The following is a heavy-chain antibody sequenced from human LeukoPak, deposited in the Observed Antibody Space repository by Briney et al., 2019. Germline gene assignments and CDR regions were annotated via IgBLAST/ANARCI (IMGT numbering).Heavy chain of an antibody. V-gene: IGHV3-48*03. D-gene: IGHD5-12*01. Sequence: PGGSLRLSCAASGFTFSSYAMSWVRQAPGKGLKWVSYISSSGSTIYYADSVKGRFTISRDNAKNSLYLQMNSLRAEDTAVYYCAPLGSGYDPDFDYWGQGTLVTVSS. CDR3: APLGSGYDPDFDY. J-gene: IGHJ4*02. CDR2: ISSSGSTI. CDR1: GFTFSSYA.